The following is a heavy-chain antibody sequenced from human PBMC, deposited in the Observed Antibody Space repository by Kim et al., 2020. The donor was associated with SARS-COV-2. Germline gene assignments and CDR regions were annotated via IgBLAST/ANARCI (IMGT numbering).Heavy chain of an antibody. CDR3: ARNLVRDPDLGP. J-gene: IGHJ5*02. D-gene: IGHD2-21*01. V-gene: IGHV3-30*03. Sequence: GGSLRLSCAASGFTFSSHVMHWVRQAPGKGLEWVALISYEGSTQKYTDSVKGRFTVSRDNSKNTLFLQMNSLRPEDTAVYYCARNLVRDPDLGPWGQGPLVTLSS. CDR1: GFTFSSHV. CDR2: ISYEGSTQ.